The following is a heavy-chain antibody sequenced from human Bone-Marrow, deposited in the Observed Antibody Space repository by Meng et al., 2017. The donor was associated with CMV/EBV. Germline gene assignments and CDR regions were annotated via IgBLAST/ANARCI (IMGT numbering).Heavy chain of an antibody. V-gene: IGHV3-74*01. J-gene: IGHJ4*02. Sequence: GGSLRLSCAASGFTFDDYGMSWVRQAPGKGLVWVSRINSDGSSTSYADSVKGRFTISRDNAKNTLYLQMNSLRAEDTAVYYCAREFEGCSGGSCYSLFDYWGQGTLVTVSS. CDR3: AREFEGCSGGSCYSLFDY. CDR1: GFTFDDYG. CDR2: INSDGSST. D-gene: IGHD2-15*01.